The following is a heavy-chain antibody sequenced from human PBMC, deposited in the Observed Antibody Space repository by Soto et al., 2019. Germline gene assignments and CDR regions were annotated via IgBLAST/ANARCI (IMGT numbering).Heavy chain of an antibody. J-gene: IGHJ4*02. Sequence: ASVKVSCKASGYTFTSYYMHWVRQAPGQGLEWMGIINPSGGSTSYAQKFQGRVTMTRDTSTSTVYMELSSLRSEDTAVYYCARGGGPRGLARQFDYWGQGTLVTVSS. CDR1: GYTFTSYY. D-gene: IGHD2-15*01. V-gene: IGHV1-46*01. CDR3: ARGGGPRGLARQFDY. CDR2: INPSGGST.